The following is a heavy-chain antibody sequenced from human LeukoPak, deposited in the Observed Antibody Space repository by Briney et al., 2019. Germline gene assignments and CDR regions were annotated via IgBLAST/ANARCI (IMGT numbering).Heavy chain of an antibody. CDR2: MNPRDNT. J-gene: IGHJ3*02. Sequence: ASVKVSCKASGYRSTSPDINWVRQATGRGLEWLGWMNPRDNTGYAQKFQGRVTLTRDRSTNTAYMELSSLRSEDTAVYYRARYTEGHGFDIWGQGIAVTVS. CDR1: GYRSTSPD. V-gene: IGHV1-8*01. CDR3: ARYTEGHGFDI.